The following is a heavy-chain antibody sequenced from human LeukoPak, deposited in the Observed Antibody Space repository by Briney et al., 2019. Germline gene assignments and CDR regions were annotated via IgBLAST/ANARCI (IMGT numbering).Heavy chain of an antibody. CDR2: MNPNSGNT. CDR1: GYTFTSYD. Sequence: GASVKVSCKASGYTFTSYDINWVRQATGQGLEWMGWMNPNSGNTGYAQKFQGRVTMTRNTSISTAYMELSSLRSEDTAVYYCARVVERGYCSSTSCKLGNWFDPWGQGTLVTVSS. V-gene: IGHV1-8*01. CDR3: ARVVERGYCSSTSCKLGNWFDP. J-gene: IGHJ5*02. D-gene: IGHD2-2*01.